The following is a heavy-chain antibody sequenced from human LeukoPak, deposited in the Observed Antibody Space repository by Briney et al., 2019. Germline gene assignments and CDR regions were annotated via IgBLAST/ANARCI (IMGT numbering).Heavy chain of an antibody. CDR2: IDWDNDK. D-gene: IGHD7-27*01. V-gene: IGHV2-70*11. J-gene: IGHJ4*02. CDR3: ARRVTGNSFDY. CDR1: GLSLRTPGMS. Sequence: SGPTLVNPPQTLTLTCTFTGLSLRTPGMSVIWIRQPPAKVVEWLARIDWDNDKYYSKSLKTRLTISKDTSKNQVVLTMTNMDPVDTATYYCARRVTGNSFDYWGQGTLVTVSS.